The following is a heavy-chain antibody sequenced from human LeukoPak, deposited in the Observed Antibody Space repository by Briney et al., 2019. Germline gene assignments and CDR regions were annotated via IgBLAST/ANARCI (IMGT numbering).Heavy chain of an antibody. V-gene: IGHV4-4*07. CDR3: ARMGAGRFDF. CDR1: GGSISNYY. CDR2: IYTRGRT. D-gene: IGHD1-26*01. J-gene: IGHJ4*02. Sequence: SETLSLTCTVSGGSISNYYWIWIRQPAGKGLEWIGRIYTRGRTNYNPSLKSRVTMSVDTSQKQFSLRLTSATAADTAVYYCARMGAGRFDFWGQGTLVTVSS.